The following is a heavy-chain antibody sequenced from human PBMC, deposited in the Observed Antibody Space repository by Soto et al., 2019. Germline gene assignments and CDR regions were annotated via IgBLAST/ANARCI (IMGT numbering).Heavy chain of an antibody. J-gene: IGHJ4*02. Sequence: GGSLRLSCAASGFTFSSYAMSWVRQAPGKGLEWVSAISGSGGSTYYADSVKGRFTISRDNSKNTLYLQMNSLRAEDTAVYYCARPMTSTVTTAIFDYWGQGTLVTVSS. CDR2: ISGSGGST. CDR1: GFTFSSYA. V-gene: IGHV3-23*01. D-gene: IGHD4-17*01. CDR3: ARPMTSTVTTAIFDY.